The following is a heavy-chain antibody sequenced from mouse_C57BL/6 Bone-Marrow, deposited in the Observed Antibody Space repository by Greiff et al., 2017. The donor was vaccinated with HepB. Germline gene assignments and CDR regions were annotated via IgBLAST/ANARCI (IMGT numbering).Heavy chain of an antibody. J-gene: IGHJ3*01. D-gene: IGHD2-5*01. V-gene: IGHV1-64*01. CDR3: ARPYYSNYVAWFAY. Sequence: QVQLQQPGAELVKPGASVKLSCKASGYTFTSYWMHWVKQRPGQGLEWIGMIHPNSGSTNYNEKFKSKATLTVDKSSSTAYMQLSSLTSEDSAVYYWARPYYSNYVAWFAYWGQGTLVTVSA. CDR1: GYTFTSYW. CDR2: IHPNSGST.